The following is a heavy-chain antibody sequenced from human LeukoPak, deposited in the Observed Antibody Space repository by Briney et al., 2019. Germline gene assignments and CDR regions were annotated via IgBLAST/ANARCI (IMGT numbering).Heavy chain of an antibody. V-gene: IGHV1-69*01. CDR3: AGYCSSTSCYAGQVPARFDP. CDR1: GGTFSSYA. CDR2: IIPIFGTA. D-gene: IGHD2-2*01. Sequence: SVKVSCKASGGTFSSYAISWVRQAPGQGLEWMGGIIPIFGTANYAQKFQGRVTITADESTSTAYMELGSLRSEDTAVYYCAGYCSSTSCYAGQVPARFDPWGQGTLVTVSS. J-gene: IGHJ5*02.